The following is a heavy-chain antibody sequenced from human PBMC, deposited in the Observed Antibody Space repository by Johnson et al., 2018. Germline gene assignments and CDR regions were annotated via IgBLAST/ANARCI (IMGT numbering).Heavy chain of an antibody. CDR2: ISCHSACA. V-gene: IGHV3-9*01. D-gene: IGHD3-10*01. Sequence: VQLVQSGGGLVQPGRSLGLSCAVSGFTFDVYAMHWDWVRQVQGKGLQCVSLISCHSACAVYADSVKGRFTISRDDAKNSLYPQMNSLRAEDTAVYYCARELGFAYGFYYYYYIDVWGKGTTVTVSS. J-gene: IGHJ6*03. CDR1: GFTFDVYA. CDR3: ARELGFAYGFYYYYYIDV.